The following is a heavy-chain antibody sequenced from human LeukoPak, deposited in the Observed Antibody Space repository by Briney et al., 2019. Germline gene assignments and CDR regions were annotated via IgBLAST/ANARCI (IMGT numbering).Heavy chain of an antibody. Sequence: GGSLRLSCAASGFTFSSYAMSWVRQAPGKGLEWVSAISGSGGSTYYADSVKGRFTISRDNAKNSLYLQMNSLRADDTAVYYCATTYYDSSGYLHYFDYWGQGTLVTVSS. V-gene: IGHV3-23*01. J-gene: IGHJ4*02. CDR2: ISGSGGST. CDR1: GFTFSSYA. CDR3: ATTYYDSSGYLHYFDY. D-gene: IGHD3-22*01.